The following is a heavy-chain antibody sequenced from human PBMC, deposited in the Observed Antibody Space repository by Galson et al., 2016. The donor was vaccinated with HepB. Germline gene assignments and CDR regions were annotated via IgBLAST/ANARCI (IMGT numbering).Heavy chain of an antibody. CDR3: AKDLSFYHGGFEG. D-gene: IGHD2/OR15-2a*01. Sequence: SLRLSCAVSGFSFSDYALHWVRQSPGKGLEWVSGVSWNGGILGCADSVKGRFTISRDNTKNSLYLQMNSLRAEDTALYYCAKDLSFYHGGFEGWGQGTLVTVSS. CDR2: VSWNGGIL. J-gene: IGHJ4*02. V-gene: IGHV3-9*01. CDR1: GFSFSDYA.